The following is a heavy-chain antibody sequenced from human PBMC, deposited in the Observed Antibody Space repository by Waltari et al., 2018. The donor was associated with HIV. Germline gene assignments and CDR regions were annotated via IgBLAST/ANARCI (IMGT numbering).Heavy chain of an antibody. Sequence: EVYLVQSGAEVKNYGESLKISCKGSGYNFTNYWIGWVRQMPGKGLEWIGILYPGNSDTRYSPSFQGQVTISADKSISTAYLQWSSVRASDTAMYYCARRSVSGSANWFDPWGRGTLVTVSS. CDR3: ARRSVSGSANWFDP. V-gene: IGHV5-51*01. CDR1: GYNFTNYW. D-gene: IGHD2-15*01. J-gene: IGHJ5*02. CDR2: LYPGNSDT.